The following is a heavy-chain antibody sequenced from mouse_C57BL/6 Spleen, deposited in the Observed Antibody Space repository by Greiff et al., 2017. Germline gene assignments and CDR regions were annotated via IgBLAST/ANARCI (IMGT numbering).Heavy chain of an antibody. CDR1: GYTFTSYW. CDR2: IDPNSGGT. D-gene: IGHD2-10*02. Sequence: VQLQQSGAELVKPGASVKLSCKASGYTFTSYWMHWVKQRPGRGLEWIGRIDPNSGGTKYNEKFKSKATLTVDKPSSTAYMQLSSLTSEDSAVCECERYSEYDGGLAYWGQGTLVTVSA. V-gene: IGHV1-72*01. J-gene: IGHJ3*01. CDR3: ERYSEYDGGLAY.